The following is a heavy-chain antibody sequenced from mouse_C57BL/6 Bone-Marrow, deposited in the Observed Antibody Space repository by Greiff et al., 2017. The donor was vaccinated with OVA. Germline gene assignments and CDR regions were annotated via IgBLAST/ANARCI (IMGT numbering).Heavy chain of an antibody. CDR1: GYTFTSYW. Sequence: QVQLKQPGAELVKPGASVKLSSKASGYTFTSYWMHWVKQRPGRGLEWIGRIDPNSGGTTYNEKFKSKATLTVDKPSSTAYMQLSSLTSEDSAVYYGARGAYGSRGMEFAYWGQGTLVTVSA. J-gene: IGHJ3*01. CDR2: IDPNSGGT. D-gene: IGHD1-1*01. CDR3: ARGAYGSRGMEFAY. V-gene: IGHV1-62-3*01.